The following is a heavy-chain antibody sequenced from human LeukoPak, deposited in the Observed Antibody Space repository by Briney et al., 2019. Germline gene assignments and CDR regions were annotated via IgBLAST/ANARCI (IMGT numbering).Heavy chain of an antibody. V-gene: IGHV1-69*04. J-gene: IGHJ5*02. Sequence: SVKVSCKASGGTFSSYAISWVRQAPGQGLEWMGRIIPILGIANYAQKFQGRVTITADKSTSTAYMELSSLRSEDTDVYYCAREGAYCGGDCYSNWFDPWGQGTLVTVSS. CDR2: IIPILGIA. D-gene: IGHD2-21*02. CDR1: GGTFSSYA. CDR3: AREGAYCGGDCYSNWFDP.